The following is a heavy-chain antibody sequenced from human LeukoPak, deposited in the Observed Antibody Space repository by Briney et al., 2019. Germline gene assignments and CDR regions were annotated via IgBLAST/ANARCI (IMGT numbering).Heavy chain of an antibody. CDR1: GFTFRTYA. Sequence: GGSLRLSCSASGFTFRTYAMSWVRQAPGEGLEGGSGISGSSSHTKDGDFVKGRFTISRDKSKKQLYLEMNSLRAEHTAVYSCAKEYDYTNGATEWGFDNWGQGTLVTVSS. D-gene: IGHD2-2*02. J-gene: IGHJ4*02. CDR3: AKEYDYTNGATEWGFDN. V-gene: IGHV3-23*01. CDR2: ISGSSSHT.